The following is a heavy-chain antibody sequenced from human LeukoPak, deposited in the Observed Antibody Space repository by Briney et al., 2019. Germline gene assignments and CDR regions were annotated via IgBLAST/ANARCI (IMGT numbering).Heavy chain of an antibody. CDR1: GFSFSGYW. V-gene: IGHV3-7*01. CDR2: IKQDGSET. J-gene: IGHJ4*02. CDR3: ARDFWGPYRVDFFDF. D-gene: IGHD3-16*01. Sequence: PGGSLRLSWAASGFSFSGYWMSWVRRAPGKGLEWVANIKQDGSETYYVDSVRGRFTISRDNAKKSLYLQMHSLRGDDTAVYYCARDFWGPYRVDFFDFWGQGTLVTVPS.